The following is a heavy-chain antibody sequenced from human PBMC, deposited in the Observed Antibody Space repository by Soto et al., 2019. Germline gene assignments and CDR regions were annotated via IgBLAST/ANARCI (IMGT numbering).Heavy chain of an antibody. CDR3: AKVEPSWNDKRLDP. D-gene: IGHD1-1*01. Sequence: RRLSCAASGFTFSSYAMSWVRQAPGKGLEWVSAISGSGGSTYYADSVKGRFTISRDNSKNTLYLQMNSLRAEDTAVYYCAKVEPSWNDKRLDPWGQGTLVTVSS. J-gene: IGHJ5*02. V-gene: IGHV3-23*01. CDR2: ISGSGGST. CDR1: GFTFSSYA.